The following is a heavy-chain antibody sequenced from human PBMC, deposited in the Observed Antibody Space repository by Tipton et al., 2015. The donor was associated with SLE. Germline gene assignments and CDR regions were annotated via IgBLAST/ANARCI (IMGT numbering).Heavy chain of an antibody. D-gene: IGHD6-6*01. V-gene: IGHV5-51*01. CDR1: GYSFTTYW. CDR3: ARQGDSSSHGGNY. CDR2: IYPGDSHT. J-gene: IGHJ4*02. Sequence: QLVQSGAEVKNPGESLKISCKGSGYSFTTYWIGWVRQMPGKGLEWMGNIYPGDSHTRYSPSFQGQVTISAAHSISTAYLQWSSLKASDTAIYYCARQGDSSSHGGNYWGQGTLVTASS.